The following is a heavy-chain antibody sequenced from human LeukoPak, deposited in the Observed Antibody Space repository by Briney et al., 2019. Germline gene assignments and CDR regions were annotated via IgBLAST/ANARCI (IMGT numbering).Heavy chain of an antibody. CDR2: IYWNDDK. CDR1: GFSLSTSGVG. V-gene: IGHV2-5*01. D-gene: IGHD2-15*01. J-gene: IGHJ4*02. CDR3: AHRHRMPHFDY. Sequence: SGPTLVKPTQTLTLTCAFSGFSLSTSGVGVGWIRQPPGKALEWLALIYWNDDKRYSPSLKSRLTITKDTSKNQVVLTMTNMDPVDTATYYCAHRHRMPHFDYWGQGTLVTVSS.